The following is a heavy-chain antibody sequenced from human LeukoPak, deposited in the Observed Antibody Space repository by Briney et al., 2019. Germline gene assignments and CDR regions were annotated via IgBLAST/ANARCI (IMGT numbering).Heavy chain of an antibody. Sequence: ASVKVSCMASGYTFTSYDINWVRQATGQGLEWMGWMNPNSGNTGYAQKFQGRVTMTRNTSISTAYMELSSLRSEDTAVYYCARTYPLVSLYYYMDVWGKGTTVTISS. J-gene: IGHJ6*03. CDR2: MNPNSGNT. V-gene: IGHV1-8*01. CDR1: GYTFTSYD. CDR3: ARTYPLVSLYYYMDV.